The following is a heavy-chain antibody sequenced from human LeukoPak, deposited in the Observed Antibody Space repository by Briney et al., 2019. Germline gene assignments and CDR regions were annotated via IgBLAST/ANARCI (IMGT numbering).Heavy chain of an antibody. Sequence: ASVKVSCKASVYTFTGYYMHWVRQAPGQGLEWMGRINPNSGGTNYAQKFQGRVTMTRDTSISTAYMELSRLRSDDTAVYYCASYHDYGGNPDYWGQGTLVTVSS. V-gene: IGHV1-2*06. J-gene: IGHJ4*02. CDR2: INPNSGGT. CDR1: VYTFTGYY. D-gene: IGHD4-23*01. CDR3: ASYHDYGGNPDY.